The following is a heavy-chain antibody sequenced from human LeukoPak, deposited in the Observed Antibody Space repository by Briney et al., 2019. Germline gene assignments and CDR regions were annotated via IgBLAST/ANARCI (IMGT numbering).Heavy chain of an antibody. V-gene: IGHV1-2*02. D-gene: IGHD3-3*01. Sequence: ASVKVSCKASGYTFTGYHMHWVRQAPGQGLEWMGWINPNSGGTNYAQKFQGRVTMTRDTSISTAYMELSRLRSDDTAVYCCATCWSTCIDYWGQGTLVTVSS. CDR1: GYTFTGYH. J-gene: IGHJ4*02. CDR3: ATCWSTCIDY. CDR2: INPNSGGT.